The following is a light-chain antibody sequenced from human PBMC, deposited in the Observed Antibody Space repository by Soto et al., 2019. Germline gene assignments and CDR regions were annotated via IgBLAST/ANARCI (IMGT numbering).Light chain of an antibody. J-gene: IGKJ5*01. V-gene: IGKV3-11*01. Sequence: EIVLTQSPATLSLSPGESATLSCRATQSVRSSLAWYQQQPGQAPRLLIYDASNRATGIPARFSGSGSGTDFTLTISSLEPEDFAVYYCQQRSAFGQGTRLEIK. CDR3: QQRSA. CDR1: QSVRSS. CDR2: DAS.